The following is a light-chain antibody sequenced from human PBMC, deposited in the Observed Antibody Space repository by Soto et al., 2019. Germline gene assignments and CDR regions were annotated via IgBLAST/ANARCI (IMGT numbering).Light chain of an antibody. V-gene: IGKV3-20*01. CDR2: DAS. CDR3: QQYGSSPKT. Sequence: DIVLTQSPGTLSLSPGERATLSCRASQSVSSSYLAWYQQKPGQAPRLLIYDASNRATGVPDRFSGSGSGTDFSLTISRLEPEDFAVYYCQQYGSSPKTFGQGTKVDIK. CDR1: QSVSSSY. J-gene: IGKJ1*01.